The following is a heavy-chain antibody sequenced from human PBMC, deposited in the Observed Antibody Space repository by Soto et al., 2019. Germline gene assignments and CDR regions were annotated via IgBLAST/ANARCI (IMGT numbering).Heavy chain of an antibody. CDR1: GYTFTSYG. D-gene: IGHD2-2*01. CDR2: ISAYNGNT. J-gene: IGHJ6*02. Sequence: ASVKVSCKASGYTFTSYGMSWVRQAPGQRLEWMGWISAYNGNTNYAQTLQGRVTMTTDTSTSTAYMELRSLRSDDTAVYYCARNLDVVVPAAMGYYYYYGMDVWGQGTTVTVSS. CDR3: ARNLDVVVPAAMGYYYYYGMDV. V-gene: IGHV1-18*01.